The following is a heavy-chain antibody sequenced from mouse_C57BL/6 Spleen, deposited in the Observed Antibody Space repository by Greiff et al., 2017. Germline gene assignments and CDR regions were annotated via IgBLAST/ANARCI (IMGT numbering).Heavy chain of an antibody. V-gene: IGHV7-3*01. J-gene: IGHJ3*01. CDR3: ARYNGWFAY. Sequence: EVKLEESGGGLVQPGGSLSLSCAASGFTFTDYYMSWVRQPPGKALEWLGFIRNKANGYTTESSASVKGRFTISRDNSQSILYLQMNALRAEDSATYYCARYNGWFAYWGQGTLVTVSA. CDR2: IRNKANGYTT. CDR1: GFTFTDYY.